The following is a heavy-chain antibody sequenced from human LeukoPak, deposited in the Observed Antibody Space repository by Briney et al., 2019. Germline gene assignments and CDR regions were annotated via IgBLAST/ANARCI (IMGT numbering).Heavy chain of an antibody. J-gene: IGHJ5*02. CDR1: GGSISSSSYY. D-gene: IGHD6-13*01. CDR3: AREYSSSWYRWFDP. V-gene: IGHV4-39*02. Sequence: TSETLSLTCTVSGGSISSSSYYWGWIRQPPGKGLEWIGSIYYSGSTYYNPSLKSRVTISVDTSKNQFSLKLSSVTAADTAVYFCAREYSSSWYRWFDPWGQGTLVTVSS. CDR2: IYYSGST.